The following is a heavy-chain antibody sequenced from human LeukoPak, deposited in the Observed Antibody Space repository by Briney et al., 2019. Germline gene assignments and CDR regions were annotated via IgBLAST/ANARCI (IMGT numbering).Heavy chain of an antibody. Sequence: SETLSLTCTVSGGSISSYYWSWIRQPPGRGLEWIGYIYYSGSTNYNPSLKSRVTISVDTSKNQFSLKLSSVTAADTAVYYCARIPYCGGDCYPYWYFDLWGRGTLVTVSS. J-gene: IGHJ2*01. CDR1: GGSISSYY. CDR2: IYYSGST. V-gene: IGHV4-59*01. D-gene: IGHD2-21*01. CDR3: ARIPYCGGDCYPYWYFDL.